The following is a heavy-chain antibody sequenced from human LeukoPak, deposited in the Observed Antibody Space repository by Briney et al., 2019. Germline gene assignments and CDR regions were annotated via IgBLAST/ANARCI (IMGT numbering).Heavy chain of an antibody. V-gene: IGHV1-69*05. CDR1: GGTFSSYA. CDR3: ARRRLPVFCSSTSCPVGWFDP. D-gene: IGHD2-2*01. CDR2: IIPIFGTA. J-gene: IGHJ5*02. Sequence: SVKVSCKASGGTFSSYAISWVRQAPGQGLEWMGGIIPIFGTANYARKFQGRVTITTDESTSTAYMELSSLRSEDTAVYYCARRRLPVFCSSTSCPVGWFDPWGQGTLVTVSS.